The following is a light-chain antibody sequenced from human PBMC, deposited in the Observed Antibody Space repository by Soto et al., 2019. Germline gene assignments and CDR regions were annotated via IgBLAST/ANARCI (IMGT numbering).Light chain of an antibody. CDR1: QSVSSNY. V-gene: IGKV3-20*01. Sequence: EIVLTQSPGTLSLSPGERATLSCRASQSVSSNYLAWYQQKTGQTPRLLIYIASNRAPGIPDRFSVSGSGTHFTLTISRVEPEDFAVYYCQQYGSSPWTFGQGTKVEIK. J-gene: IGKJ1*01. CDR2: IAS. CDR3: QQYGSSPWT.